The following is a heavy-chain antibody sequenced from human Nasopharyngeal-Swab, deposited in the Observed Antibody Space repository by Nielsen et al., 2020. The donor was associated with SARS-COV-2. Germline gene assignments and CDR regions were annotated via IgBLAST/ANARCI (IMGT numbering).Heavy chain of an antibody. D-gene: IGHD1/OR15-1a*01. CDR1: GFTFSSYD. CDR2: IGTAGDT. Sequence: GESLKISCAASGFTFSSYDMHWVRQATGKGLEWVSAIGTAGDTYYPGSVKGRFTISRENAKNSLYLQMNSLRAGDTAVYYCAREGLEQRVFDYWGQGTLVTVS. CDR3: AREGLEQRVFDY. V-gene: IGHV3-13*04. J-gene: IGHJ4*02.